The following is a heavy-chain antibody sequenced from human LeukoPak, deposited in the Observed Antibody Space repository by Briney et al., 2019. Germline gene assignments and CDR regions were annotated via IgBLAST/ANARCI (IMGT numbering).Heavy chain of an antibody. Sequence: ASVKVSCKPFGYTFSTYGFSWVRQAPGQGLEWMGWISGYNGNTNYARKFQGRVTLTTDTSTSTAYMELRSLRYDDTAIYYCAREGQLGYWGQGTLVTVSS. CDR3: AREGQLGY. J-gene: IGHJ4*02. CDR1: GYTFSTYG. D-gene: IGHD6-6*01. CDR2: ISGYNGNT. V-gene: IGHV1-18*01.